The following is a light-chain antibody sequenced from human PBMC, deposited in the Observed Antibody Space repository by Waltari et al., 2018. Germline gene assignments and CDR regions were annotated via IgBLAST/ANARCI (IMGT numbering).Light chain of an antibody. CDR2: EVN. CDR1: SSDVGSYNL. J-gene: IGLJ2*01. V-gene: IGLV2-23*02. CDR3: CSFAGSTTFVV. Sequence: QSALTQPASVSGSPGQSITISCTGPSSDVGSYNLVSWYQQHPGKAPKVMIYEVNKRASGVSYRFSGSKSGNTASLTIAGLQAEDEADYHCCSFAGSTTFVVFGGGTKLTVL.